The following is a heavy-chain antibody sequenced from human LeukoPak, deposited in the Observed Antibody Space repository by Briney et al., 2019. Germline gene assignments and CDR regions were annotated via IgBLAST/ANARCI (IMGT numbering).Heavy chain of an antibody. CDR1: GFTFSGYW. V-gene: IGHV3-74*01. CDR3: ARDPYSGTYGDTYYYYMDV. Sequence: GGSLRLSCAVSGFTFSGYWMNWVRQAPGKGLVWVSRINSDGSTATYADSVKGRFTISRDNARNSLYLQMNSLRAEDTAVYYCARDPYSGTYGDTYYYYMDVWGKGTTVTISS. CDR2: INSDGSTA. D-gene: IGHD1-26*01. J-gene: IGHJ6*03.